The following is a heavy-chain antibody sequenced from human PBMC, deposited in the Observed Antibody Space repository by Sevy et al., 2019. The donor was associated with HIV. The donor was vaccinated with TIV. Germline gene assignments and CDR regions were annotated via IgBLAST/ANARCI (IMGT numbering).Heavy chain of an antibody. J-gene: IGHJ5*02. CDR3: ATVGLRYYSGASSYQGDWFDP. Sequence: ASAKVSCKVSGYTLTKLSIHWVRQAPGKGLEWMGDFDPQDGETIYAKRFQGRLTMTVDTSTDTAYMELSSLTSEDTAVYYCATVGLRYYSGASSYQGDWFDPWGQGTLVTVSS. D-gene: IGHD2-15*01. V-gene: IGHV1-24*01. CDR1: GYTLTKLS. CDR2: FDPQDGET.